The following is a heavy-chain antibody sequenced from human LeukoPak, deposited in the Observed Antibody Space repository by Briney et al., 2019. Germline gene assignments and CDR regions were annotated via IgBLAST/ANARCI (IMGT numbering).Heavy chain of an antibody. V-gene: IGHV1-69*01. CDR2: IIPIFGTA. J-gene: IGHJ6*04. Sequence: ASVKVSCKASGGTFSSYAISWVRQAPGQGLEWMGGIIPIFGTANYAQKFQGRVTITADESTGTAYMELSSLRFEDTAVYYCATGQDIVVVPAAPPGYYGMDVWGKGTTVTVSS. CDR3: ATGQDIVVVPAAPPGYYGMDV. CDR1: GGTFSSYA. D-gene: IGHD2-2*01.